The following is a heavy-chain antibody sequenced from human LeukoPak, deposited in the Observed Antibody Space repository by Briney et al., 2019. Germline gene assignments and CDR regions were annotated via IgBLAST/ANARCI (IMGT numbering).Heavy chain of an antibody. CDR3: AKPLFSMVRGVIIKVDAFDI. D-gene: IGHD3-10*01. Sequence: KTGGSLRLSCAASGFTFSSYAMSWVRQAPGKGLEWVSAISGSGGSTYYADSVKGRFTISRDNSKNTLYLQMNSLRAEDTAVYYCAKPLFSMVRGVIIKVDAFDIWGQGTMVTVSS. CDR1: GFTFSSYA. CDR2: ISGSGGST. J-gene: IGHJ3*02. V-gene: IGHV3-23*01.